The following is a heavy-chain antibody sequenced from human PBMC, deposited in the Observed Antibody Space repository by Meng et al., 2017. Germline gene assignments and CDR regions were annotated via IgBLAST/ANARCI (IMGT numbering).Heavy chain of an antibody. D-gene: IGHD3-22*01. CDR1: GFTFSSYA. CDR2: ISYDGSNK. Sequence: GVRRLSGAASGFTFSSYAMHWVRQAPGKGLEWVAVISYDGSNKYYADSVKGRFTISRDNSKNTLYLQMNSLRAEDTAVYYCARDLRNYYDSSGYTDYWGQGTLVTVSS. V-gene: IGHV3-30*04. J-gene: IGHJ4*02. CDR3: ARDLRNYYDSSGYTDY.